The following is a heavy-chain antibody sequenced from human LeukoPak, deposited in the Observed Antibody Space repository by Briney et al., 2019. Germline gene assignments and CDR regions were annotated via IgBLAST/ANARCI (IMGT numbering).Heavy chain of an antibody. CDR2: INHSGST. D-gene: IGHD6-19*01. Sequence: PSETLSLTCAVYGGSFSGYHWSWIRQPPGKGLEWIGEINHSGSTNYNPSLKSRVTISVDTSKNQFSLKLSSVTAADTAVYYCARSIAVALWYWGQGTLVTVSS. V-gene: IGHV4-34*01. J-gene: IGHJ4*02. CDR1: GGSFSGYH. CDR3: ARSIAVALWY.